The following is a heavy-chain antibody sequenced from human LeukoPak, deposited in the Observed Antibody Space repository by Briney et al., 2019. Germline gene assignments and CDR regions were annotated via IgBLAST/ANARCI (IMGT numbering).Heavy chain of an antibody. CDR3: ARDQAYYYGSGSSFDY. CDR1: GNSISSGDNY. CDR2: IYTSGST. J-gene: IGHJ4*02. Sequence: PSETLSLTCTVSGNSISSGDNYWSWIRQPAGKGLEWIGRIYTSGSTNYNPSLKSRVTMSVDTSKNQFSLKLSSVTAADTAVYYCARDQAYYYGSGSSFDYWGQGTLVTVSS. D-gene: IGHD3-10*01. V-gene: IGHV4-61*02.